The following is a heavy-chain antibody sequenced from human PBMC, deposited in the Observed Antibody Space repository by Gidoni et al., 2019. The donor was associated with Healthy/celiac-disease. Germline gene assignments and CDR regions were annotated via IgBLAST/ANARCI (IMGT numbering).Heavy chain of an antibody. CDR1: GFTFSNAW. CDR3: TTPNYDFWSGYGYYYYMDV. Sequence: EVQLVESGGGLVKPGGSLRLSCAASGFTFSNAWMSWVRQAPGKGLEWVGRIKSKTDGGTTDYAAPVKGRFTISRDDSKNTLYLQMNSLKTEDTAVYYCTTPNYDFWSGYGYYYYMDVWGKGTTVTVSS. J-gene: IGHJ6*03. D-gene: IGHD3-3*01. V-gene: IGHV3-15*01. CDR2: IKSKTDGGTT.